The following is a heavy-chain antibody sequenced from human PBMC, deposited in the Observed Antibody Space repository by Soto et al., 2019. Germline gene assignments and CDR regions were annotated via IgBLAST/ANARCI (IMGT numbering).Heavy chain of an antibody. Sequence: ASLKVSCKASGYTFTVYYMHWVRQAPGQGLEWMGWINPNSGGTNYAQKFQGWVTMTRDTSISTAYMELSRLRSDDTAVYYCARGDYDSSGYYSEPHDAFDIWGQGTMVTVSS. D-gene: IGHD3-22*01. J-gene: IGHJ3*02. CDR3: ARGDYDSSGYYSEPHDAFDI. CDR1: GYTFTVYY. V-gene: IGHV1-2*04. CDR2: INPNSGGT.